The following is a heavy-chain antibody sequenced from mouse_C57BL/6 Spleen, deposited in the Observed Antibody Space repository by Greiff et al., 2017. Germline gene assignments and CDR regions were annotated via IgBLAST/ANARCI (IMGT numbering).Heavy chain of an antibody. CDR3: ATALYGNFSWVAY. CDR2: IYTRSGTT. V-gene: IGHV1-81*01. Sequence: VQLQESGAELARPGASVKLSCKASGYTFTSYGISWVKQRTGQGLEWIGEIYTRSGTTYYNEEFKGQSTLTADKTSISAYMGLRSLTSEDAAVYFCATALYGNFSWVAYWGQGTLVTVSA. CDR1: GYTFTSYG. D-gene: IGHD2-1*01. J-gene: IGHJ3*01.